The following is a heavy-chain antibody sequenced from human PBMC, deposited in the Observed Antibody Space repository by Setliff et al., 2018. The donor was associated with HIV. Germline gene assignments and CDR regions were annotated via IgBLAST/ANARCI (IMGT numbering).Heavy chain of an antibody. CDR3: ARGGYRTDSGYIDSWSDH. J-gene: IGHJ5*02. CDR2: IKQDGSEK. Sequence: GGSLRLSCAASGLTFSHFWMTWVRQAPGKGLEWVATIKQDGSEKYYVDSVKGRFTISRDNAKNSLYLQMNSLRAEDTALYYCARGGYRTDSGYIDSWSDHWGQGTLVTVSS. V-gene: IGHV3-7*01. D-gene: IGHD6-25*01. CDR1: GLTFSHFW.